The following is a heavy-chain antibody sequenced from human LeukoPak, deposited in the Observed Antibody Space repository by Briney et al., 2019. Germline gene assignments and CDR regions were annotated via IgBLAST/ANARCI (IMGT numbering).Heavy chain of an antibody. CDR3: ARSRLPTVTTTSFDY. J-gene: IGHJ4*02. V-gene: IGHV3-33*01. D-gene: IGHD4-17*01. CDR2: IWYDGSNK. Sequence: GRSLRLSCAASGFTFSSYGMHWVRQAPGKGLEWVAVIWYDGSNKYYADSVKGRFTISRDNSKNTLYLQMNSLRAEDTAVYYCARSRLPTVTTTSFDYWGQGTLVTVSP. CDR1: GFTFSSYG.